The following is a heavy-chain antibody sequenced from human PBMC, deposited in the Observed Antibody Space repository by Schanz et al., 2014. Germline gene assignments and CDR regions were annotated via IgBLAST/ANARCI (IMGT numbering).Heavy chain of an antibody. D-gene: IGHD3-10*01. CDR2: MNPNSGDT. J-gene: IGHJ6*03. V-gene: IGHV1-8*01. CDR3: ARVSMEFERGKSYYYYMDV. Sequence: QVQLVQSEAEVKKPGSSVKVSCKASGYTFTSHGITWVRQAPGQGLEWMGWMNPNSGDTGYPRKFQDRVTMTRNTSISTAYMELNSLTSEDTAVYYCARVSMEFERGKSYYYYMDVWGRGTTVTVSS. CDR1: GYTFTSHG.